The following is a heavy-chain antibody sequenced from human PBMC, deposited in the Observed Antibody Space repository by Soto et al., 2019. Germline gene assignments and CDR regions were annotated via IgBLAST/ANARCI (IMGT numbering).Heavy chain of an antibody. Sequence: GSLRLSCAASGFTFSSYAMSWIRQAPGKGLEWVSAISGSGGSTYYADPVKGRFTISRDNSKNTLYLQMNSLRAEDTAVYYCAKDQLRYFDWLIAGSPFDYWGQGTLVTVSS. V-gene: IGHV3-23*01. CDR3: AKDQLRYFDWLIAGSPFDY. CDR1: GFTFSSYA. D-gene: IGHD3-9*01. CDR2: ISGSGGST. J-gene: IGHJ4*02.